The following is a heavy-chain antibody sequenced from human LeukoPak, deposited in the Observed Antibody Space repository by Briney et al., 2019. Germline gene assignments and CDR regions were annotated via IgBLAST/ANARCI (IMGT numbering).Heavy chain of an antibody. V-gene: IGHV4-34*01. CDR1: GGFFSGYY. CDR3: ARASFVVVPAATGIDY. J-gene: IGHJ4*02. CDR2: INHSGST. D-gene: IGHD2-2*01. Sequence: QPSETLSLTCAVYGGFFSGYYWSWIRQPPGKGLEWIGEINHSGSTNYNPSLKSRVTISVDTSKNQFSLKLSSVTAADTAVYYCARASFVVVPAATGIDYWGQGTLVTVSS.